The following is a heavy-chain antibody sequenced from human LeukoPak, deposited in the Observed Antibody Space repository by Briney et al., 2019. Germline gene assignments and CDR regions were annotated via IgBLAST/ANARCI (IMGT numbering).Heavy chain of an antibody. D-gene: IGHD3-22*01. V-gene: IGHV1-8*01. J-gene: IGHJ4*02. CDR3: ARDDHYYDSSGYIDY. CDR1: GYTFTSYD. CDR2: MNPNSGNT. Sequence: ASVKVSCKASGYTFTSYDINWVRQATGQGLEWMGWMNPNSGNTGYAQKFQGRVIMTTDTSTSTAYMELRSLRSDDTAVYYCARDDHYYDSSGYIDYWGQGTLVTVSS.